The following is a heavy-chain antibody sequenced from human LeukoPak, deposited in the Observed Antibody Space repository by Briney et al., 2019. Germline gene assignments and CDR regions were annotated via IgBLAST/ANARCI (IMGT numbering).Heavy chain of an antibody. Sequence: GGSLRLSCAASGFTFSSYSMNWVRQAPGKGLEWVSYISSSSSTIYYADSVKGRFTISRDNAKNSLYLQMNSLRAEDTAVYYCASLLLTVTRDCWGQGTLVTVSS. CDR3: ASLLLTVTRDC. V-gene: IGHV3-48*01. CDR1: GFTFSSYS. CDR2: ISSSSSTI. J-gene: IGHJ4*02. D-gene: IGHD4-17*01.